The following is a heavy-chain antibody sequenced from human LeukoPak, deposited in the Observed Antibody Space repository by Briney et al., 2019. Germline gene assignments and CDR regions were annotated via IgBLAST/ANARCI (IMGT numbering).Heavy chain of an antibody. CDR3: ARESVYYYDSSGYLSYFDY. J-gene: IGHJ4*02. CDR2: IYNCGST. D-gene: IGHD3-22*01. CDR1: GGSISSGSYY. Sequence: SETLSLTCTVSGGSISSGSYYWSWVRQPAAKGLEWIGRIYNCGSTNYNPSLKSRVTISVDTSKNQFSLKLSSVTAADTAVYYCARESVYYYDSSGYLSYFDYWGQGTLVTVSS. V-gene: IGHV4-61*10.